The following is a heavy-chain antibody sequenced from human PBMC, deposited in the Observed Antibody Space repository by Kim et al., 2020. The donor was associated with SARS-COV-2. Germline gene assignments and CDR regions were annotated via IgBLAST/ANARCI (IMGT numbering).Heavy chain of an antibody. V-gene: IGHV3-64D*09. CDR3: VKALVTGDY. CDR1: GFSFTRFP. Sequence: GGSLRLSCSASGFSFTRFPMHWVRQAPGKGLEYVSAISDDGSRTYYTDSVKGRFTISRDNSKNTLYLQMSSLRSEDTAIYYCVKALVTGDYWGQGTLVTVSS. CDR2: ISDDGSRT. J-gene: IGHJ4*02. D-gene: IGHD5-18*01.